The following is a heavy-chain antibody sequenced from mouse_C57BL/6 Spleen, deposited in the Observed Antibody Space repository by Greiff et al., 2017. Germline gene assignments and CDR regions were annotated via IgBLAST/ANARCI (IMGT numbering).Heavy chain of an antibody. D-gene: IGHD3-2*02. CDR1: GYSFTGYY. CDR3: ARQLRLPPYYYAMDY. V-gene: IGHV1-42*01. J-gene: IGHJ4*01. Sequence: EVQLQQSGPELVKPGASVKISCKASGYSFTGYYMNWVKQSPEKSLEWIGEINPSTGGTTYNQKFKAKATLTVDKSSSTAYMQLKSLTSEDSAVYYCARQLRLPPYYYAMDYWGQGTSVTVSS. CDR2: INPSTGGT.